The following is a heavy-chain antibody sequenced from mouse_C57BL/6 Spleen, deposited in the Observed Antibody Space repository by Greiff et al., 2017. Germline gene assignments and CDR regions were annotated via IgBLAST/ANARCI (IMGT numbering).Heavy chain of an antibody. D-gene: IGHD2-4*01. CDR3: TRHYDYTEAYFDY. CDR2: IDPETGGT. CDR1: GYTFTDYE. Sequence: VKLMESGAELVRPGASVTLSCKASGYTFTDYEMHWVKQTPVHGLEWIGAIDPETGGTAYNQKFKGKAILTADKSSSTAYMELRSLTSEDSAVYYCTRHYDYTEAYFDYWGQGTTLTVSS. V-gene: IGHV1-15*01. J-gene: IGHJ2*01.